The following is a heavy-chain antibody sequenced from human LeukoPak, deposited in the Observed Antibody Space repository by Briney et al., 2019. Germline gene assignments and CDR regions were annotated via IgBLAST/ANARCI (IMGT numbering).Heavy chain of an antibody. D-gene: IGHD6-13*01. CDR1: GGSISSYY. V-gene: IGHV4-4*07. CDR2: IYTSGST. J-gene: IGHJ3*02. CDR3: ARDDGSRAFDI. Sequence: SETLSLTCTVSGGSISSYYWSWIRQPAGKGLGWIGRIYTSGSTNYNPSLKSRVTMSVDTSKNQFSLKLSSVTAADTAVYYCARDDGSRAFDIWGQGTMVTVSS.